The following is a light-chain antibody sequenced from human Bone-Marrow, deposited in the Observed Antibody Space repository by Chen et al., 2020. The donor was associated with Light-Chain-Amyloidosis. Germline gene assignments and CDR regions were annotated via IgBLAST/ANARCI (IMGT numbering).Light chain of an antibody. CDR1: DLPTKY. Sequence: SYELTQPPSVSVSPGQTARITCSGDDLPTKYAYWYQQKPGQAPGLVIHKDTERPSGISERFSGSSSGTTATLTISGAQAEDEADYHCQSADSSGTYEVIFGGGTKLTVL. V-gene: IGLV3-25*03. CDR2: KDT. CDR3: QSADSSGTYEVI. J-gene: IGLJ2*01.